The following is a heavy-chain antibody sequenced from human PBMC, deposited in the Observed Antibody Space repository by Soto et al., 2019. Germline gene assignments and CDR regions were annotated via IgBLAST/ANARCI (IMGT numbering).Heavy chain of an antibody. D-gene: IGHD3-10*01. J-gene: IGHJ4*02. Sequence: QVQLVQSGAEVKKPGASVKVSCKASGYTFTSYGISWVRQAPGQGLEWMGWISAYNGNTNYAQKLQGRVTMTTDTSTSTAYMELRGLRSDDTAVYYCARDHENYYGSVSYYTPDYWGQGTLVTVSS. CDR2: ISAYNGNT. CDR3: ARDHENYYGSVSYYTPDY. V-gene: IGHV1-18*01. CDR1: GYTFTSYG.